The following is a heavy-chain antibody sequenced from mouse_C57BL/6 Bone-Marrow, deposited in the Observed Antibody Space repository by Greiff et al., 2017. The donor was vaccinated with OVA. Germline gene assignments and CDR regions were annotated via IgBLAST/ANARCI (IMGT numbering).Heavy chain of an antibody. D-gene: IGHD2-5*01. Sequence: EVQLVESGGGLVKPGGSLTLSCAASGFTFSSYAMSWVRQTPEKRLEWVATISDGGSYTYYPDNVKGRFTISRDNAKNNLYLQMSHLKSEDTAMYYCASYSIWYFDVWGTGTTVTVSS. V-gene: IGHV5-4*01. CDR1: GFTFSSYA. CDR2: ISDGGSYT. CDR3: ASYSIWYFDV. J-gene: IGHJ1*03.